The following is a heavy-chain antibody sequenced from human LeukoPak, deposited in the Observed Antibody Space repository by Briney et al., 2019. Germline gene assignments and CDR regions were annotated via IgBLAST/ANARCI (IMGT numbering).Heavy chain of an antibody. CDR1: GFTFSSCA. Sequence: GGSLRLSCAASGFTFSSCAMSWVRQAPGKGLEWVSTIIDSGNSIYYADSAEGRFTISRDNAKNSLYLQMNSLRAEDTAVYYCARDFGITPTDYWGQGTLVTVSS. J-gene: IGHJ4*02. CDR2: IIDSGNSI. D-gene: IGHD1-14*01. V-gene: IGHV3-23*01. CDR3: ARDFGITPTDY.